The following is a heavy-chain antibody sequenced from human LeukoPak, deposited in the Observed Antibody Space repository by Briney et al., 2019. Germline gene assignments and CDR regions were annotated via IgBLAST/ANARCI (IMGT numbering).Heavy chain of an antibody. CDR2: IFHSGTT. CDR1: GYSISIGYY. Sequence: SETLSLTCTVSGYSISIGYYWGWIRQPPGKGLEWIGGIFHSGTTYYNPSLKSRVIISVDTSKNQFSLKLSSVTAADTAVYYCARSGTGWFEDYWGQGTLVTVSS. D-gene: IGHD6-19*01. V-gene: IGHV4-38-2*02. CDR3: ARSGTGWFEDY. J-gene: IGHJ4*02.